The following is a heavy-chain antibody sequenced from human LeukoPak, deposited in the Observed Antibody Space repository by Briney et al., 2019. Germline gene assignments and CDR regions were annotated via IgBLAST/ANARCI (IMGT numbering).Heavy chain of an antibody. V-gene: IGHV1-69*04. J-gene: IGHJ6*02. D-gene: IGHD3-22*01. CDR2: IISILGIA. CDR1: GGSFSSYA. Sequence: ASVKVSCKASGGSFSSYAISWVRQAPGQGLEWMGRIISILGIANYAQKLQGRVAITADKSTSTAYTELSSQRSEDIAVYCCARVRRNYDSSGYYYSYYGMDDWGQGTTVTVSS. CDR3: ARVRRNYDSSGYYYSYYGMDD.